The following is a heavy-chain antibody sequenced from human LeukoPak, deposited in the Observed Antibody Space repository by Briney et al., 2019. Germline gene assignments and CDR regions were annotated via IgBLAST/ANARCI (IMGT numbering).Heavy chain of an antibody. V-gene: IGHV4-59*01. CDR3: ARAPYYYDRLDY. Sequence: SETLSLTCTVSGGSISSYYWSWIRQPPGKGLEWIGYIYYSGNTNYNPSLKSRVTISINTSKNQSSLNLSSVTAADTAVYYCARAPYYYDRLDYWGQGTPVTVSS. CDR2: IYYSGNT. CDR1: GGSISSYY. D-gene: IGHD3-22*01. J-gene: IGHJ4*02.